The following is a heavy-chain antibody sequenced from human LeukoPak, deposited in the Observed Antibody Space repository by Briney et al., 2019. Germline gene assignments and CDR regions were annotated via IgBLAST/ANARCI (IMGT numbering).Heavy chain of an antibody. J-gene: IGHJ3*02. D-gene: IGHD3-3*01. Sequence: GESLKISCKGSGYSFTTYWIGWVRQMPGKGLDWMGIIYPGDSETRYSPPFRGQVTMSVDKSISTASLQWSSLKASDTAIYYCARVITIFGVVKGPFDIWGQGTLVTVSS. V-gene: IGHV5-51*01. CDR3: ARVITIFGVVKGPFDI. CDR2: IYPGDSET. CDR1: GYSFTTYW.